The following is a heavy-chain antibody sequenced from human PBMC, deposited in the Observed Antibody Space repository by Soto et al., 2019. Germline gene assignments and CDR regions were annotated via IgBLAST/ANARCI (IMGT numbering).Heavy chain of an antibody. J-gene: IGHJ6*02. CDR3: ARSPRGITTYYYYGMDV. CDR1: GFTFSSYS. D-gene: IGHD1-20*01. Sequence: GGSLRLSCAASGFTFSSYSMNWVRQAPGKGLEWVSSISSSSSYIYYADSVKGRFTISRDNAKNSLYLQMNSLRAEDTAVYYCARSPRGITTYYYYGMDVWGQGTTVTVSS. CDR2: ISSSSSYI. V-gene: IGHV3-21*01.